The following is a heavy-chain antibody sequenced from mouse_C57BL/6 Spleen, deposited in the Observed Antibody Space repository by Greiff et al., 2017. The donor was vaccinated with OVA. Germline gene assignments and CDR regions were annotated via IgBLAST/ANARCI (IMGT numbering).Heavy chain of an antibody. CDR2: IDPSDSYT. D-gene: IGHD1-1*01. V-gene: IGHV1-69*01. CDR1: GYTFTSYW. CDR3: ARGYYGSSPFDY. Sequence: QVQLQQPGAELVMPGASVKLSCKASGYTFTSYWMHWVKQRPGQGLEWIGEIDPSDSYTNYNQKFKGKSTLTVDKSSSTAYMQLSSLTSEDSAVYYCARGYYGSSPFDYWGQGTTLTVSS. J-gene: IGHJ2*01.